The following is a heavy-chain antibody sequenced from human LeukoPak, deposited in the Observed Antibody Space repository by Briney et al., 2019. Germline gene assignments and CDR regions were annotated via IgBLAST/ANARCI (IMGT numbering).Heavy chain of an antibody. V-gene: IGHV4-39*01. J-gene: IGHJ4*02. Sequence: SSETLSLTCTVSGGSISSSSYYWGWIRQPPGKGLEGIGSIYYSGSTYYNPSLKSRVTISVDTSKNQLSLKLSSVTAADTAVYYCASARTSSRSWFTFDYWGQGILVTVSS. D-gene: IGHD6-13*01. CDR1: GGSISSSSYY. CDR2: IYYSGST. CDR3: ASARTSSRSWFTFDY.